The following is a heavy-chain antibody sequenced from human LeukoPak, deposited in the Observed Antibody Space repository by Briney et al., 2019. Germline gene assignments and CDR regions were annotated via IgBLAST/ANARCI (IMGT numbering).Heavy chain of an antibody. CDR3: ARGAYCGGDCPLPNSLY. D-gene: IGHD2-21*01. Sequence: GGSLRLSCAASGFTFSSYWMHWVRQAPGKGLVWVSRINSDGSSTSYADSVKGRFTISRDNAKNTLYLQMNSLRAEDTAVYYCARGAYCGGDCPLPNSLYWGQGTPATVSS. J-gene: IGHJ4*02. CDR1: GFTFSSYW. V-gene: IGHV3-74*01. CDR2: INSDGSST.